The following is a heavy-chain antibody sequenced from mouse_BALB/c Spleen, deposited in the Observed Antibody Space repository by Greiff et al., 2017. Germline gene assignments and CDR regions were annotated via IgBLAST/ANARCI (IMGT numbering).Heavy chain of an antibody. CDR2: IWAGGST. J-gene: IGHJ3*01. D-gene: IGHD3-3*01. CDR3: ARAVRGTSAY. CDR1: GFSLTSYG. Sequence: VQRVESGPGLVAPSQSLSITCTVSGFSLTSYGVHWVRQPPGKGLEWLGVIWAGGSTNYNSALMSRLSISKDNSKSQVFLKMNSLQTDDTAMYYCARAVRGTSAYWGQGTLVTVSA. V-gene: IGHV2-9*02.